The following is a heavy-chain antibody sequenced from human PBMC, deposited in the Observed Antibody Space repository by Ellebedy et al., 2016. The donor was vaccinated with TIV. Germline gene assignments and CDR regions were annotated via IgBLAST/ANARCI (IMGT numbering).Heavy chain of an antibody. V-gene: IGHV3-30*18. CDR1: GFTFSTHG. CDR2: ISSDGSDK. CDR3: AKDIFYDDYYFDS. Sequence: PGGSLRLSCAASGFTFSTHGMHRVRQAPGKGLEWVAVISSDGSDKYYADSVKGRFTISRDNSKNTLYVQMNSLRAEDTALYYCAKDIFYDDYYFDSWGQGTLVTVSP. D-gene: IGHD3-16*01. J-gene: IGHJ4*02.